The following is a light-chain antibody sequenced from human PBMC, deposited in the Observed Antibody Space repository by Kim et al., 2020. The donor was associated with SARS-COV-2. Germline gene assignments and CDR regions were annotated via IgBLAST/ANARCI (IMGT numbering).Light chain of an antibody. CDR1: SCDVGPYNF. Sequence: QSALTQPASVSGSPGQSITISCTGTSCDVGPYNFVSWYQLHPGEAPKLIIYDINNRPSGVSNRFSASKFDNTASLTISGLQTEDEAHYYCSSYTTHTSPVLFGGGTQLTVL. V-gene: IGLV2-14*03. J-gene: IGLJ2*01. CDR3: SSYTTHTSPVL. CDR2: DIN.